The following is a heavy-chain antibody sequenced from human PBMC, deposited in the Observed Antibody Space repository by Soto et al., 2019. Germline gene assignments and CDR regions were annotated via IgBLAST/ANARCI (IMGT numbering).Heavy chain of an antibody. Sequence: GTLRRSCAASVFTCSSYSMNWVRQAPGKGLEWVSSISSSSSYIYYADSVKGRFTISRDNAKNSLYLQMNSLRAEDTAVYYCARLRYRTAAHYYYYGMDVWGQGATVTVSS. CDR1: VFTCSSYS. J-gene: IGHJ6*02. V-gene: IGHV3-21*01. CDR3: ARLRYRTAAHYYYYGMDV. CDR2: ISSSSSYI. D-gene: IGHD2-21*02.